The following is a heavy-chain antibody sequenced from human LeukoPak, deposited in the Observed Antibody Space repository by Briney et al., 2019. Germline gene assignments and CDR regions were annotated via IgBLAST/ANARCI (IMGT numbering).Heavy chain of an antibody. CDR3: AGTEVRGRIYYYYGMDV. V-gene: IGHV3-30*03. CDR2: ISYDGSNK. Sequence: GRSLRLSCVASGFTFSSYGMHWVRQAPGKGLEWVAVISYDGSNKYYADSVKGRFTISRDNSKNTLYLQMNSLRAEDTAVYYCAGTEVRGRIYYYYGMDVWGQGTTVTVSS. J-gene: IGHJ6*02. CDR1: GFTFSSYG. D-gene: IGHD3-10*01.